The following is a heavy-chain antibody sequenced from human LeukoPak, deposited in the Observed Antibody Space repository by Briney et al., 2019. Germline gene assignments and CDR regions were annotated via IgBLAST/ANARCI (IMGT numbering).Heavy chain of an antibody. J-gene: IGHJ5*02. Sequence: SETLSLTCTVSGGSISSYYWSWIRQPPGKGLEWIGYIYYSGSTNYNPSLKSRVTISVDTSKNQFSLKLSSVTAADTAVCYCARDNKKTYYDFWSGLNWFDPWGQGTLVTVSS. CDR3: ARDNKKTYYDFWSGLNWFDP. V-gene: IGHV4-59*01. CDR2: IYYSGST. D-gene: IGHD3-3*01. CDR1: GGSISSYY.